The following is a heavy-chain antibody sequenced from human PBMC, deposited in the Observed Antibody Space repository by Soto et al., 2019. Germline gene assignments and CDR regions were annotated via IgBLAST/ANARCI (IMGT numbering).Heavy chain of an antibody. D-gene: IGHD4-4*01. J-gene: IGHJ4*02. V-gene: IGHV4-30-2*01. CDR3: DSVTVY. CDR1: GGSISTGGYS. CDR2: MYHSGST. Sequence: SETLSLTCAVSGGSISTGGYSWSWIRQPPGKGLEWIGYMYHSGSTYYNPSLKSRVTISIDRSKNQFSLKLSSVTAVDTAVYYCDSVTVYWGEGSLVTSPQ.